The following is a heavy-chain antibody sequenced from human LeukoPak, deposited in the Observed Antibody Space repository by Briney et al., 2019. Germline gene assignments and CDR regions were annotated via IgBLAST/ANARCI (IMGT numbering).Heavy chain of an antibody. CDR1: GGSISSGGYS. CDR2: IYHSGST. Sequence: SETLSLTCAVSGGSISSGGYSWSWIRQPPGKGLEWIGYIYHSGSTYYNPSLKSRVTISVDRSKNQFSLKLSSVTAADTAVYYCARVDCSSTSCYTDYWGQGTLVTVSS. D-gene: IGHD2-2*02. CDR3: ARVDCSSTSCYTDY. J-gene: IGHJ4*02. V-gene: IGHV4-30-2*01.